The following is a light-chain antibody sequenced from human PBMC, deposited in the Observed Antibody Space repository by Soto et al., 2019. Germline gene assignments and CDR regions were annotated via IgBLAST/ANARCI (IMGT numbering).Light chain of an antibody. CDR2: DIS. V-gene: IGKV3-15*01. Sequence: EIVMTQSPATLSVSPGERATLSCRASQSVGSNLAWYQQKPGQAPRLLIYDISTRATGIPARFSGSGSGTEFILTISSLQSEDFVVYYCQQYHSWPLTFGGGTKVDIK. CDR1: QSVGSN. CDR3: QQYHSWPLT. J-gene: IGKJ4*01.